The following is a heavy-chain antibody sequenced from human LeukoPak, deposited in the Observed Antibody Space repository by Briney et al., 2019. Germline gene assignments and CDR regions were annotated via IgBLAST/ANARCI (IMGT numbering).Heavy chain of an antibody. CDR3: AKDSGPVCSSTSCYY. J-gene: IGHJ4*02. CDR1: GFTFSSYG. Sequence: GGSLRLSCAASGFTFSSYGMSWVRQAPGKGLEGVSAISGSGGSTYYADSVKGRFTISRDNSKNTLYLQMNSLRAEDTAVYYCAKDSGPVCSSTSCYYWGQGTLVTVSS. D-gene: IGHD2-2*01. V-gene: IGHV3-23*01. CDR2: ISGSGGST.